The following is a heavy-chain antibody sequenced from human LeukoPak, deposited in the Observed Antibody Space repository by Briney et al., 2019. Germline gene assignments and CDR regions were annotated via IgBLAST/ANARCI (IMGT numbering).Heavy chain of an antibody. Sequence: SSETLSLTCTVSGGSISSSSYYWGWIRQPPGKGLEWIGSIYYSGGTYYNPSLKSRVTISVDTSKNQFSLKLSSVTAADTAVYYCARHYYDSSGYYRIAFDIWGQGTMVTVSS. J-gene: IGHJ3*02. CDR1: GGSISSSSYY. V-gene: IGHV4-39*01. CDR3: ARHYYDSSGYYRIAFDI. D-gene: IGHD3-22*01. CDR2: IYYSGGT.